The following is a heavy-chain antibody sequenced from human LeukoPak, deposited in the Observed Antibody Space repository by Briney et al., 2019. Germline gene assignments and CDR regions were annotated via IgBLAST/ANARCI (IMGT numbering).Heavy chain of an antibody. CDR1: GFTFGSYE. CDR3: ARSREGATFAFDI. CDR2: ISSSSSYI. J-gene: IGHJ3*02. D-gene: IGHD1-26*01. V-gene: IGHV3-21*01. Sequence: GGSLRLSCAASGFTFGSYEMNWVRQAPGKGLEWVSSISSSSSYIYYADSVKGRFTISRDNAKNSLYLQMYSLRAEDTAVYYCARSREGATFAFDIWGQGTMVTVSS.